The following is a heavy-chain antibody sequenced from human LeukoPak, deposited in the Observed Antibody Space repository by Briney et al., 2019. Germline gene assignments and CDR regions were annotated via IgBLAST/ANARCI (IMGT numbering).Heavy chain of an antibody. CDR2: IYYSGTT. CDR1: GGSISSYY. CDR3: ARGVYIAAAQYGY. J-gene: IGHJ4*02. V-gene: IGHV4-59*01. D-gene: IGHD6-13*01. Sequence: SETLSLTCTVSGGSISSYYWSWIRQPPGKGLEWIGYIYYSGTTNYNPTLKSRVTISVDTSKNQFSLKLSSVTAADTAVYYCARGVYIAAAQYGYWGQGTLVTVSS.